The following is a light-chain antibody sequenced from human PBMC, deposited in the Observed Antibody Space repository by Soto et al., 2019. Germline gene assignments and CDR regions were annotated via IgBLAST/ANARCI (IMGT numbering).Light chain of an antibody. CDR1: SSNIGSNT. Sequence: QSLLTQPPSASVTPGQRVTISCSGSSSNIGSNTVNWYQQLPGTAPKLLIYSNNQRPSGVPDRFSGSKSGTSASLAISGLQSEDEADYYCAAWDDFYVFGTGTKVTVL. CDR3: AAWDDFYV. V-gene: IGLV1-44*01. J-gene: IGLJ1*01. CDR2: SNN.